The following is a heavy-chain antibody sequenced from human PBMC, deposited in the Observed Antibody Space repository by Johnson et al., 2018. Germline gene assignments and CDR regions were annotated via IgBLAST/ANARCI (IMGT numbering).Heavy chain of an antibody. Sequence: QVQLVQSGGGVVQPGRSLRLSCAASGYTFSSYGIHWVRQAPGKGLEWVAAISYDGSNKQYADSVKGRFTISRDNSKSTLYLQMDSRRPEDTAVYHCTKRGAPPGGGDYYYKDVWGRGTTVTVSS. CDR3: TKRGAPPGGGDYYYKDV. J-gene: IGHJ6*03. V-gene: IGHV3-30*18. CDR2: ISYDGSNK. D-gene: IGHD3-16*01. CDR1: GYTFSSYG.